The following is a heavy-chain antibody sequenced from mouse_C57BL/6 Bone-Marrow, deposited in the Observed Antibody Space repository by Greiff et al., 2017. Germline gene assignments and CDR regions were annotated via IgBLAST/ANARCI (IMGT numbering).Heavy chain of an antibody. J-gene: IGHJ3*01. CDR2: IDPSDSYT. CDR3: ADSYYSNCGGFAY. D-gene: IGHD2-5*01. CDR1: GYTFTSYW. V-gene: IGHV1-59*01. Sequence: VQLQQSGAELVRPGTSVKLSCKASGYTFTSYWMHWVKQRPGQGLEWIGVIDPSDSYTNYNQKFKGKATLTVDTSSSTAYMQLSSLTSEDSAVYYCADSYYSNCGGFAYWGQGTLVTVSA.